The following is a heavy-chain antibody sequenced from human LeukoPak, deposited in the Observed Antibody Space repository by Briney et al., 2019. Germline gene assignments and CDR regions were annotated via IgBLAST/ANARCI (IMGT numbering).Heavy chain of an antibody. CDR3: ARVRCSGGSCPYYYYYYYMDV. D-gene: IGHD2-15*01. V-gene: IGHV4-59*01. CDR2: VFYTGYT. Sequence: SETLSLTCTVSGGSINNYYWSWVRQPPGKGLEWIGYVFYTGYTHYNPSLKSRVTISVDTSKNQFSLKLRSVTAADTAVYYCARVRCSGGSCPYYYYYYYMDVWGKGTTVTVSS. CDR1: GGSINNYY. J-gene: IGHJ6*03.